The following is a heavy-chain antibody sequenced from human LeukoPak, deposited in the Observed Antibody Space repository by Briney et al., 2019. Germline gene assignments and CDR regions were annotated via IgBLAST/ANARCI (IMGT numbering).Heavy chain of an antibody. CDR2: IKQDGSER. D-gene: IGHD2-15*01. CDR3: ARDRAAPTWYFDL. Sequence: GGSLRLSCAASGFTFSGFSMSWVRQSPTKGLEWVANIKQDGSERYYVDSVKGRFTISRDNAKNSLSLQMNSLRVEDTAVYYCARDRAAPTWYFDLWGRGTLVSVSS. J-gene: IGHJ2*01. V-gene: IGHV3-7*01. CDR1: GFTFSGFS.